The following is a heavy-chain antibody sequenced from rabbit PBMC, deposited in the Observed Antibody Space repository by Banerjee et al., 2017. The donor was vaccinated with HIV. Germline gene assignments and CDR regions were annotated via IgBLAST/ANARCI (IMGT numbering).Heavy chain of an antibody. J-gene: IGHJ4*01. V-gene: IGHV1S47*01. CDR3: ASYYSDGYAGDAYALNL. D-gene: IGHD6-1*01. CDR1: GLDFSTYS. CDR2: IDPVFGST. Sequence: QEQLVESGGGLVQPGGSLRLSCKASGLDFSTYSMSWVRQAPGKGLEWIGYIDPVFGSTYYASWVNGRFTISSHNAQNTLYLQLNSLTAADTATYFCASYYSDGYAGDAYALNLWGPGTLVTVS.